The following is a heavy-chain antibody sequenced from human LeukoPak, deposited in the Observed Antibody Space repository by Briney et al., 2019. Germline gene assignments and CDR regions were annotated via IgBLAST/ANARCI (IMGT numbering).Heavy chain of an antibody. D-gene: IGHD3-22*01. CDR2: VGGSSSSI. CDR1: GFTFSSYW. CDR3: ARESGNYDSSGYYYEGFDY. Sequence: GGSLRLSCAASGFTFSSYWMSWVRQAPGKGLAWVSSVGGSSSSIYYADSVKGRFTISRDNAKNSLYLQMNSPRAEDTAVYYCARESGNYDSSGYYYEGFDYWGQGTLVTVSP. J-gene: IGHJ4*02. V-gene: IGHV3-21*01.